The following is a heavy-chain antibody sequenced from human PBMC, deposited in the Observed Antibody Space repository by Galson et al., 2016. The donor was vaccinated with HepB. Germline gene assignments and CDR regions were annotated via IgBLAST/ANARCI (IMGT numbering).Heavy chain of an antibody. CDR1: GFTFSNHA. V-gene: IGHV3-33*06. CDR3: AKEGRQYGDYDFDH. CDR2: IWYDGSHQ. D-gene: IGHD4-17*01. J-gene: IGHJ4*02. Sequence: SLRLSCAASGFTFSNHAMHWVRQAPGKGLEWVAVIWYDGSHQYYGDSVKGRFTISRDNSKNTLYLQMNSLRAEETAVYYCAKEGRQYGDYDFDHWGQGTLVTVSS.